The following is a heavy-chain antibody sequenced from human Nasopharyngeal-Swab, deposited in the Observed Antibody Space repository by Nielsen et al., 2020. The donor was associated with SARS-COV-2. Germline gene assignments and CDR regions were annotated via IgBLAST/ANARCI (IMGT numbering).Heavy chain of an antibody. J-gene: IGHJ4*02. Sequence: GEFLKISCAASGFTFSSYEMNWVRQAPGKGLEWVSCISSSGSTIYYADSVKGRFTISRDNAKNSLYLQMNSLRAEDTAVYYCARDGELLRFDYWGQGTLVTVSS. CDR1: GFTFSSYE. D-gene: IGHD1-26*01. CDR3: ARDGELLRFDY. CDR2: ISSSGSTI. V-gene: IGHV3-48*03.